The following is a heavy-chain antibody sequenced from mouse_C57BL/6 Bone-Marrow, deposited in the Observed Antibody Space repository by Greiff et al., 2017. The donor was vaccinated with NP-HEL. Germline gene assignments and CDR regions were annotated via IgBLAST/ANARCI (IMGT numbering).Heavy chain of an antibody. D-gene: IGHD1-2*01. CDR3: ARSGYYGGAMDY. V-gene: IGHV1-81*01. Sequence: QVQLKESGAELARPGASVKLSCKASGYTFTSYGISWVKQRTGQGLEWIGEIYPRSGNTYYNEKFKGKATLTADKSSSTAYMELRSLTSEDSAVYFCARSGYYGGAMDYWGQGTSVTVSS. CDR2: IYPRSGNT. CDR1: GYTFTSYG. J-gene: IGHJ4*01.